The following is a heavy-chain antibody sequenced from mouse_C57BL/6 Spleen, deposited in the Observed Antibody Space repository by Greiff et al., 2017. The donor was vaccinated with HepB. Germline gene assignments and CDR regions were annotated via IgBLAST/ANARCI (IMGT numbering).Heavy chain of an antibody. D-gene: IGHD2-4*01. CDR3: TRDYDVYFDY. Sequence: VQLQQSGTVLARPGASVKMSCKTSGYTFTSYWMHWVKQRPGQGLEWIGAIYPGNSDTSYNQKFKGKAKLTAATSASTAYMELSSLTNEDSAVYYCTRDYDVYFDYWGQGTTLTVSS. J-gene: IGHJ2*01. V-gene: IGHV1-5*01. CDR2: IYPGNSDT. CDR1: GYTFTSYW.